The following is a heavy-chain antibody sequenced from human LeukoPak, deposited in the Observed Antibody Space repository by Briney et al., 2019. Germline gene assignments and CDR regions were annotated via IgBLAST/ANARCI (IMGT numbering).Heavy chain of an antibody. D-gene: IGHD3-3*01. Sequence: PSETLSLTCAVYGGSFSGYYWSWIRQPPGKGLEWIGEINHSGSTNYNPSLKSRVTISVDTSKNQFSLKLSSVTAADTAVYYCARGIPEYYDFWSGYYIGYYFDYWGQGTLVTVSS. CDR2: INHSGST. V-gene: IGHV4-34*01. CDR1: GGSFSGYY. J-gene: IGHJ4*02. CDR3: ARGIPEYYDFWSGYYIGYYFDY.